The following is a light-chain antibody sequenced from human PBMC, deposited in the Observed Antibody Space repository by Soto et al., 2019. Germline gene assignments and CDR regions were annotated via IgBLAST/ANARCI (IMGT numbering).Light chain of an antibody. CDR1: QSVTSSY. CDR3: QQYGTSPTT. CDR2: GAS. Sequence: EIVLTQSPAILSLSPGERATLSCRASQSVTSSYLAWYQQKPGQAPRFLMYGASSRATGIPDRFSGRGSGTDFTLTISRLEPEDFAVYYCQQYGTSPTTFGQGTKVDIK. J-gene: IGKJ1*01. V-gene: IGKV3-20*01.